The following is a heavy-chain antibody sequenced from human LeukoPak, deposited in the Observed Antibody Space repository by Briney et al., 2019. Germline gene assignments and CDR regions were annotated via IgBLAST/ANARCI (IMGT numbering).Heavy chain of an antibody. CDR3: AKSSSWYAESPTFDY. J-gene: IGHJ4*02. V-gene: IGHV3-30*02. CDR2: IRYDGSNK. CDR1: GFTFTNYG. D-gene: IGHD6-13*01. Sequence: GGSLRLSCAASGFTFTNYGIHWVRQAPGKGLDWVAFIRYDGSNKYYADSVKGRFTISRDNSRNTLYLQMNSLRAEDTAVYYCAKSSSWYAESPTFDYWGQGTLVTVSS.